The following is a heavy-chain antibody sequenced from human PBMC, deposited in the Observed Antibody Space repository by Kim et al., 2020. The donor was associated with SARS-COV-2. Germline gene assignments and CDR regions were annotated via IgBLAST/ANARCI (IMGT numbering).Heavy chain of an antibody. CDR2: ISADGDSR. D-gene: IGHD3-22*01. Sequence: GGSLRLSCAASGFTFSNYAMSWVRQTPGKGLEWVSVISADGDSRYYADSVTGRFTISRDNSKNTLYVQMNSLRAEDTAVYHCAKDMSRGYYYFGNWGQGTLVTVSS. CDR1: GFTFSNYA. V-gene: IGHV3-23*01. J-gene: IGHJ4*02. CDR3: AKDMSRGYYYFGN.